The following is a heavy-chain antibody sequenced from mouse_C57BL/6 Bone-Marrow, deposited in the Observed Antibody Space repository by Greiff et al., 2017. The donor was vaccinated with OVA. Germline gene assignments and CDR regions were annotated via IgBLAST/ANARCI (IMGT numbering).Heavy chain of an antibody. CDR2: IDPENGDT. V-gene: IGHV14-4*01. Sequence: VQLQQSGAELVRPGASVKLSCTASGFNIKDDYMHWVKQRPEQGLEWIGWIDPENGDTEYASKFQGKATITADTPSNTAYLQLSSLTSEDTAVYYCTTLVAPYYFDYWGQGTTLTVSS. J-gene: IGHJ2*01. CDR3: TTLVAPYYFDY. CDR1: GFNIKDDY. D-gene: IGHD1-1*01.